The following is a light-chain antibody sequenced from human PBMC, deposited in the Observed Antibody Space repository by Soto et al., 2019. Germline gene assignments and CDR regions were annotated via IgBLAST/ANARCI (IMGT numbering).Light chain of an antibody. CDR1: QSVSNNY. V-gene: IGKV3-11*01. J-gene: IGKJ4*01. CDR2: GAS. Sequence: EIVLTQSPGTLSLSPGERATLSCRASQSVSNNYLAWYQQKPGQAPRLLIYGASNRATGIPARFSGSGSGTDFTLTISSLEPEDFAVYYCQQRSNWPRSALTFGGGTKVEIK. CDR3: QQRSNWPRSALT.